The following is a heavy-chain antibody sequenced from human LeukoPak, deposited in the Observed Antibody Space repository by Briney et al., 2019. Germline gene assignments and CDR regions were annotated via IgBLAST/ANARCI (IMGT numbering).Heavy chain of an antibody. Sequence: QAGGSLRLSCAASGFTFSGSAMHWVRQASGKGLEWVGRIRSKANSYATAYAASVKGSFTISRDDSKNTAYLQMNSLKTEDTAVYYCTSTILSAILGDAFDIWGQGTMVTVSS. CDR2: IRSKANSYAT. V-gene: IGHV3-73*01. D-gene: IGHD2-21*01. CDR1: GFTFSGSA. J-gene: IGHJ3*02. CDR3: TSTILSAILGDAFDI.